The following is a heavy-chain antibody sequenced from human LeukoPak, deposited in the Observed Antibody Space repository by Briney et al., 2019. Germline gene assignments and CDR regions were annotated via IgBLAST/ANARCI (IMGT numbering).Heavy chain of an antibody. CDR2: IGTAGDT. D-gene: IGHD6-6*01. CDR3: ARGGSSSSGGVDY. CDR1: GFTFSSYD. V-gene: IGHV3-13*01. Sequence: GGSLRLSCAASGFTFSSYDMHWVRQATGKGLEWVSAIGTAGDTYYPGSVKGRFTISRGNAKNSLYLQMNSLRAGDTAVYYCARGGSSSSGGVDYWGQGTLVTVSS. J-gene: IGHJ4*02.